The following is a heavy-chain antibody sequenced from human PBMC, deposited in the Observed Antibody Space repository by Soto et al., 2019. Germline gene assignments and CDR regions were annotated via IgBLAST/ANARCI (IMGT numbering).Heavy chain of an antibody. V-gene: IGHV3-23*01. CDR3: ATWSSNWGLHFDA. CDR2: ISASGSYT. D-gene: IGHD6-13*01. Sequence: EVQLLESGGGLVQPGGSLRLSCEGSGFTFRNNGMSWVRQAPGKGLEWVSGISASGSYTYYAESVKGRFTISRDNSKNTIYLQMNTLRVEDTAVYYGATWSSNWGLHFDAWGQGGLVTVSS. J-gene: IGHJ5*02. CDR1: GFTFRNNG.